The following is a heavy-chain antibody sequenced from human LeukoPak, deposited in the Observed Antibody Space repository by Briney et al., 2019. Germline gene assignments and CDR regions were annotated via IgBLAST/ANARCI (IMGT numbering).Heavy chain of an antibody. CDR2: MYYSGST. D-gene: IGHD3-3*01. V-gene: IGHV4-59*01. CDR3: ARGGYDFWSGYSTYGMDV. J-gene: IGHJ6*02. CDR1: GGFISRYY. Sequence: SETLSLTCTVSGGFISRYYWSWIRQPPGKGLEWIGYMYYSGSTNFNPSLKSRVTISVDSSKNQFSLKLSSVTAADTAVYYCARGGYDFWSGYSTYGMDVWGQGTTVTVSS.